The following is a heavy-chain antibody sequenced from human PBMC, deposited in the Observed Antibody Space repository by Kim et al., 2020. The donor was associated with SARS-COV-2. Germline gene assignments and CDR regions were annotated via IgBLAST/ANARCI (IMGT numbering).Heavy chain of an antibody. J-gene: IGHJ6*02. D-gene: IGHD6-13*01. CDR3: ARRNSSSWYPYPWASGSHYYGMDV. CDR1: GYSFTSFW. CDR2: IDPSDSYT. V-gene: IGHV5-10-1*01. Sequence: GESLKISCKGSGYSFTSFWISWVRQMPGKGLEWMGRIDPSDSYTNYSPSFQGHVTISADKSISTAYLQWSSLKASDTAMYYCARRNSSSWYPYPWASGSHYYGMDVWGQGTTVTVSS.